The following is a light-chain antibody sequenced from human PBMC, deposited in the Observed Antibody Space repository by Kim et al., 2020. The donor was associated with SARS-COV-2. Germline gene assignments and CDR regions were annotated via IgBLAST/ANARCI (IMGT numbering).Light chain of an antibody. CDR1: QSVSSY. V-gene: IGKV3-20*01. Sequence: EIVLTQSPGTLSLSPGERATLSCRASQSVSSYLAWYQRKPGQAPRLLIYGVTSRATGIPDRFSGSGSGTDFTLTISRLEPEDFAVYYGQQYGSSPRTFGQGTKVDIK. J-gene: IGKJ1*01. CDR2: GVT. CDR3: QQYGSSPRT.